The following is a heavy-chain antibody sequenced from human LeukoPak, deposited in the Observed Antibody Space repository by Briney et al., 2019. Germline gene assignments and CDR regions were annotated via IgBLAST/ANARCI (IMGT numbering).Heavy chain of an antibody. J-gene: IGHJ4*02. D-gene: IGHD3-9*01. Sequence: SETLSLTCAVYGGSFSGYYWSWIRQPPGKGLEWIGEINHSGSTNYNPSLKSRVTISVDTSKTQFSLKLSSVTAADTAVYYCARRPEYYDILTGYYGAPFDYWGQGTLVTVSS. CDR3: ARRPEYYDILTGYYGAPFDY. CDR1: GGSFSGYY. CDR2: INHSGST. V-gene: IGHV4-34*01.